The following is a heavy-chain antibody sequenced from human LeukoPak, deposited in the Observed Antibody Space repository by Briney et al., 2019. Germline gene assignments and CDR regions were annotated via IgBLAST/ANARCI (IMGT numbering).Heavy chain of an antibody. CDR1: GFTFSTYA. V-gene: IGHV3-23*01. CDR3: ARRSKSSSVWYYFDY. Sequence: PGGFLRLSCAASGFTFSTYAINWVRQAPGKGLEWVSLISGSGDMTLYADSVKGRFAISRDNSRNTLYLQMNSLRVEDTAIYYCARRSKSSSVWYYFDYWGQGTLVTVSS. D-gene: IGHD6-19*01. CDR2: ISGSGDMT. J-gene: IGHJ4*02.